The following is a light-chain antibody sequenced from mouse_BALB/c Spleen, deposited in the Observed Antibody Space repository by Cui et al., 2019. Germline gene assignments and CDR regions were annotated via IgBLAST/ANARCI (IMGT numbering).Light chain of an antibody. J-gene: IGKJ5*01. V-gene: IGKV8-30*01. CDR3: QQYYSYPLT. CDR1: QSLLYSNNQKNY. Sequence: DIVMSLPPSSLAVSVGEKVTMSGKSSQSLLYSNNQKNYLAWYQQKPGQSPKLLIYWASTRESGVPDRFTGSGSGTDFTLTISSVKAEDLAVYYCQQYYSYPLTFGAGTKLELK. CDR2: WAS.